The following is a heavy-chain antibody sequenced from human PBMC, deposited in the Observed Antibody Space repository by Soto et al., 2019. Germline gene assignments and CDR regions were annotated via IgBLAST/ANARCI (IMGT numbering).Heavy chain of an antibody. J-gene: IGHJ5*02. Sequence: SEPLSLTCVVSGVSISRGGYSWSWIRQPPGKGLEWIGYIYHSGSTYYNPSLKSRVTISVDRSKNQFSLKLSSVTAADTAVYYCVRAPGPWGQGTLVTVSS. CDR1: GVSISRGGYS. CDR2: IYHSGST. CDR3: VRAPGP. V-gene: IGHV4-30-2*01.